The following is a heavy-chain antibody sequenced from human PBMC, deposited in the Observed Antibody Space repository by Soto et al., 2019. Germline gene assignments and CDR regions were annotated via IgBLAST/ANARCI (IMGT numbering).Heavy chain of an antibody. CDR3: ARNQGCSGGSCYSVYYFGMDV. J-gene: IGHJ6*02. CDR1: GYSFTSYW. CDR2: IDPSDSYP. Sequence: WESLKISCKGSGYSFTSYWISWVRQMPGKGLEWMGRIDPSDSYPNYSPSFQGHVTISADKSVSTAYLQWSSLRASDTAIYYCARNQGCSGGSCYSVYYFGMDVWGQGTTVTVSS. V-gene: IGHV5-10-1*01. D-gene: IGHD2-15*01.